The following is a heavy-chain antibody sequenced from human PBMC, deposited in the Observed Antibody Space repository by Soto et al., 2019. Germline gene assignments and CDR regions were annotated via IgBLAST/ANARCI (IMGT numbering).Heavy chain of an antibody. Sequence: SVKVSCKASGFTFTSSAMQWVRQARGQRLEWIGWIVVGSGNTNYAQKFQEGVSITRDMSTRTAYMELSSLRSEDTAVYYCAAGVTYDGNFDIWGQGTMVTVSS. J-gene: IGHJ3*02. CDR1: GFTFTSSA. CDR3: AAGVTYDGNFDI. CDR2: IVVGSGNT. D-gene: IGHD5-12*01. V-gene: IGHV1-58*02.